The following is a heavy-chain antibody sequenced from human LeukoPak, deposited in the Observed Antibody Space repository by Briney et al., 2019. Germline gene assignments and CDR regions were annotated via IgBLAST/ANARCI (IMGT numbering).Heavy chain of an antibody. CDR2: IWYDGSNK. Sequence: PGGSLRLSCAASGFTFSSYGMHWVRQAPGKGLEWVALIWYDGSNKYYADSVKGRLTISRDNSKNTLYLQMNSLRAEDTAVYYCAKYAPPTTVVTRFFDYWGQGTLVTVSS. CDR3: AKYAPPTTVVTRFFDY. CDR1: GFTFSSYG. D-gene: IGHD4-23*01. V-gene: IGHV3-33*06. J-gene: IGHJ4*02.